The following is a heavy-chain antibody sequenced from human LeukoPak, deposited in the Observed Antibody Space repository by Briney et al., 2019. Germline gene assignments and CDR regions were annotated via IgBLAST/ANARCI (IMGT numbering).Heavy chain of an antibody. J-gene: IGHJ4*02. V-gene: IGHV4-38-2*02. CDR3: AREGGHQLFYPSWTHTGHFDF. Sequence: PSETLSLTCTVSTYSIASGYFWGWIRQSPGKGLEWIATVHDPDITHYNPSLERRVTISMDPSRNHFSLTLKSVTAADTAVYYCAREGGHQLFYPSWTHTGHFDFWGQGVVVIVSS. D-gene: IGHD2-8*02. CDR1: TYSIASGYF. CDR2: VHDPDIT.